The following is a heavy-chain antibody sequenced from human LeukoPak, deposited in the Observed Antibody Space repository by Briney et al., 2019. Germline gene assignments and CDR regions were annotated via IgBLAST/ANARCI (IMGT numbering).Heavy chain of an antibody. Sequence: GGSLRLSCTASGFTFSSYGMSWVRQAPGKGLEWVSSISSDSNYIFYADSVQGRFTISRDNAENSLFLQMNSLRAEDTAVYYCASRYCTSTNCYAFDIWGQGTMVTVSS. CDR2: ISSDSNYI. CDR1: GFTFSSYG. D-gene: IGHD2-2*01. CDR3: ASRYCTSTNCYAFDI. J-gene: IGHJ3*02. V-gene: IGHV3-21*01.